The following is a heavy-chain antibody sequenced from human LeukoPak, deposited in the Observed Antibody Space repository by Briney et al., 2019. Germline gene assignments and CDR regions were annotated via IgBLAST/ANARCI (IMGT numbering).Heavy chain of an antibody. J-gene: IGHJ4*02. CDR3: AKDLHYGAFGY. V-gene: IGHV3-23*01. D-gene: IGHD3-16*01. CDR2: ISGPGTTT. CDR1: GFTFSSYS. Sequence: GGSLRLSCAASGFTFSSYSMNWVRQAPGRGLEWVSGISGPGTTTYYADSVKGRFTISRDNSKNTLYLLMNSLRAEGTALYYCAKDLHYGAFGYWGQGTLVTVSS.